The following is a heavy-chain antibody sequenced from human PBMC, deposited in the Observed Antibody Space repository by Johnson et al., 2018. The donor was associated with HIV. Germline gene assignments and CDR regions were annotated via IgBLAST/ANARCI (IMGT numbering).Heavy chain of an antibody. Sequence: VQLVESGGGFVQPGGSLRLSCAASEFIFSAYAMTWVRRAPGKGLEWVSGISASGVTTDYADSVKGRFTISRDNSKNTLYLQMNSLRAEDTAVYYCARPTKPGDAFDIWGRGTMVTVSS. CDR3: ARPTKPGDAFDI. CDR2: ISASGVTT. V-gene: IGHV3-23*04. D-gene: IGHD1-14*01. J-gene: IGHJ3*02. CDR1: EFIFSAYA.